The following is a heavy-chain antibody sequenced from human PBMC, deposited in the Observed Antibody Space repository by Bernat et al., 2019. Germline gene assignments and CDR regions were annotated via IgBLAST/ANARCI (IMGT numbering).Heavy chain of an antibody. CDR3: ARDFRSYDMLTGPDSPPRITYYFDY. CDR2: ISYDGSNK. D-gene: IGHD3-9*01. J-gene: IGHJ4*02. CDR1: GFTFSSYA. V-gene: IGHV3-30*01. Sequence: QVQLVESGGGVVQPGRSLRLSCAASGFTFSSYAMHWVRQAPGKGLEWVAVISYDGSNKYYADSVKGRFTISRDNSKNTLYLQMNSLRAEDTAVYYCARDFRSYDMLTGPDSPPRITYYFDYWGQGTLVTVSS.